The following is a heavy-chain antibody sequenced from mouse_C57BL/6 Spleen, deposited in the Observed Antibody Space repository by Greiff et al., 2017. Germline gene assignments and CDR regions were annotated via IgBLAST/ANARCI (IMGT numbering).Heavy chain of an antibody. V-gene: IGHV1-55*01. CDR3: SSKGDVYYIYYAMDY. CDR1: GYTFTSYW. Sequence: QVQLQQPGAELVKPGASVKMSCKASGYTFTSYWITWVKQRPGQGLEWIGDIYPGSGSTNYNEKFKSKATLTVDTSSSTAYMQLSSLTSEDSAVYYCSSKGDVYYIYYAMDYWGQGTSVTVSS. D-gene: IGHD2-3*01. CDR2: IYPGSGST. J-gene: IGHJ4*01.